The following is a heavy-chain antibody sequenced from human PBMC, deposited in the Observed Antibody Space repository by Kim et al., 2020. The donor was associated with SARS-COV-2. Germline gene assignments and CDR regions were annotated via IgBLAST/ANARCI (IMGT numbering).Heavy chain of an antibody. CDR2: VSGSGGST. CDR1: GFTFSSYV. Sequence: GGSLRLSCAASGFTFSSYVMNWVRQAPGKGLEWVSGVSGSGGSTYYADSVRGRFTISRDNSKNTLYLQMNSLRAEDTAVYYCAKAPEDIVATIDYWGQGTLVTVSS. CDR3: AKAPEDIVATIDY. J-gene: IGHJ4*02. V-gene: IGHV3-23*01. D-gene: IGHD5-12*01.